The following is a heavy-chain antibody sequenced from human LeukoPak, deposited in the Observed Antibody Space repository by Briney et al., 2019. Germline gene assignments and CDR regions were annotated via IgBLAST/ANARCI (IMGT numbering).Heavy chain of an antibody. V-gene: IGHV3-30*04. Sequence: GGSLRLSCAASGLSFSSYAMHWVRQAPGKGLEWVAVISYDGTEKYYGDSVKGRITISRDNSKNTLYLQMNSLRAEDTALYYCARDGHGVPLDYWGQGTLVTVSP. J-gene: IGHJ4*02. CDR2: ISYDGTEK. CDR1: GLSFSSYA. CDR3: ARDGHGVPLDY. D-gene: IGHD4-17*01.